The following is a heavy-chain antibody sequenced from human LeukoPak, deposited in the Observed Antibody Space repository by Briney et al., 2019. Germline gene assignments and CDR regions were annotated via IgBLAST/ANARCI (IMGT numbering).Heavy chain of an antibody. Sequence: SETLSFTCTVSGGSISSYYWSWIRQPAGKGLEWIGRIYTSGSTNYNPSLKSRVTMSVDTSKNQFSLKLSSVTAADTAVYYCARDRGLGAHNWFDPWGQGTLVTVSS. V-gene: IGHV4-4*07. CDR1: GGSISSYY. CDR2: IYTSGST. D-gene: IGHD1-26*01. J-gene: IGHJ5*02. CDR3: ARDRGLGAHNWFDP.